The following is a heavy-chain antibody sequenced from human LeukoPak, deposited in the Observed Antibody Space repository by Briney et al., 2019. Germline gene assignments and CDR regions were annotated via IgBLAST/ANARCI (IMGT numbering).Heavy chain of an antibody. D-gene: IGHD3-3*01. CDR1: GGSISSYY. V-gene: IGHV4-59*01. Sequence: PSETLSLTCTVSGGSISSYYWSWIRQPPGKGLEWIGYIYYSGSTNYNPSLESRVTISVDTSKNQFSLKLSSVTAADTAVYYCATRDDFWSGYGHWGQGTLVTVSS. CDR3: ATRDDFWSGYGH. CDR2: IYYSGST. J-gene: IGHJ4*02.